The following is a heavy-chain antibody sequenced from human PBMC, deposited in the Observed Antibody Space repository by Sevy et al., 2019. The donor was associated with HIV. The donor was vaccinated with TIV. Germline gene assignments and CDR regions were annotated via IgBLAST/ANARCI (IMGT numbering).Heavy chain of an antibody. V-gene: IGHV3-48*02. D-gene: IGHD6-13*01. CDR3: ARDGTAARTGVRYYYYYGMDV. Sequence: GGSLRLSCAASGLTFSSYSMNWVRQAPGKGLEWVSYISSSSSTIYYADSVKGRFTISRDNAKNSLYLQMNSLRDEDTAVYYCARDGTAARTGVRYYYYYGMDVWGQGTTVTVSS. CDR1: GLTFSSYS. J-gene: IGHJ6*02. CDR2: ISSSSSTI.